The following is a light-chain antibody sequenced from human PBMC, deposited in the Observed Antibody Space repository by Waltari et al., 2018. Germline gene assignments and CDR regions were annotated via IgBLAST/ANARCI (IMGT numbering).Light chain of an antibody. CDR3: QRYNSYAWT. Sequence: IQMTQSPSTLSASVGDRVTITCRASQSISSWLAWYQQKPGKAPKVLIYKASNLESGVPSRFSGSGSGTEFTLTISSLQPDDFATYYCQRYNSYAWTFGQGTRVEIK. CDR2: KAS. V-gene: IGKV1-5*03. CDR1: QSISSW. J-gene: IGKJ1*01.